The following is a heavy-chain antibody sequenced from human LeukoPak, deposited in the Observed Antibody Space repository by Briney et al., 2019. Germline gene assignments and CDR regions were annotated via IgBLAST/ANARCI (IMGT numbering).Heavy chain of an antibody. D-gene: IGHD3-22*01. CDR2: IYTSGST. CDR3: ARRNYDSSGYYYFDY. CDR1: GGSISSYY. J-gene: IGHJ4*02. V-gene: IGHV4-4*07. Sequence: SETLSLTCTVSGGSISSYYWSWIRQPAGKGLEWIGRIYTSGSTNYNPPLKSRVTMSVDTSKNQFSLKLSSVTAADTAVYYRARRNYDSSGYYYFDYWGQGTLVTVSS.